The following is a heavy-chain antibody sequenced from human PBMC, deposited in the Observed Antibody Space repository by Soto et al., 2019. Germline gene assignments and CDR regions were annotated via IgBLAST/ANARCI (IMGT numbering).Heavy chain of an antibody. CDR2: ISYDGSNK. CDR3: VREGDCSGGSCSIFDY. Sequence: QVQLVEPGGGVVQPGKSLRLSCAASGFAFSHYPVHWVRQAPGKGLEWVAVISYDGSNKYYEDSVKGRFTIFRDNSKNTLYLQMNSLRDEDTAVYYCVREGDCSGGSCSIFDYWGQGTLVTVSS. J-gene: IGHJ4*02. V-gene: IGHV3-30-3*01. D-gene: IGHD2-15*01. CDR1: GFAFSHYP.